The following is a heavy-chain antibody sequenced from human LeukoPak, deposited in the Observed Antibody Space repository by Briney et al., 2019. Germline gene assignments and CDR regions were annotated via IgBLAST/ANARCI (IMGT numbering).Heavy chain of an antibody. Sequence: ASVKVSCKASGYTFTSYYMHWVRQAPGQGLEWMGIINPSGGSTSYAQKFQGRVTMTRDTSTSTVYMELSSLRSEDTAVYYCARDSKAEDSPGYVVPWYFDYWGQGTLVTVSS. CDR1: GYTFTSYY. J-gene: IGHJ4*02. CDR3: ARDSKAEDSPGYVVPWYFDY. CDR2: INPSGGST. D-gene: IGHD3-16*01. V-gene: IGHV1-46*01.